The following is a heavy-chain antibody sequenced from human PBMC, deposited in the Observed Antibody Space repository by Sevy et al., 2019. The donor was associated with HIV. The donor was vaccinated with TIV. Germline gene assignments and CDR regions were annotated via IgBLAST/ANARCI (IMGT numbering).Heavy chain of an antibody. J-gene: IGHJ6*02. Sequence: GGSLRLSCAASGFTFSNAWMSWVRQAPGKGLEWVGRIKSKTDGGTTDYAAPVKGRFTISRDDSKNTLYLQMNSLKTEDTAVYYCTTDRSEQLGYYYYYGMDVWGQGTTVTVSS. CDR1: GFTFSNAW. V-gene: IGHV3-15*01. CDR3: TTDRSEQLGYYYYYGMDV. D-gene: IGHD6-13*01. CDR2: IKSKTDGGTT.